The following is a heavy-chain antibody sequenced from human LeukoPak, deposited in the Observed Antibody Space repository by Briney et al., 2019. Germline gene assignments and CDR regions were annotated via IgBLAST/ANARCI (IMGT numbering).Heavy chain of an antibody. CDR2: ISGSGDST. Sequence: GGSLRLSCAASGFTFSSYAMSWVRQAPGKGLEWVSAISGSGDSTYYGDSVKGRFTISRDNSKNTLYLQLNSLRAEDTAVYYCAKGWDYNFWSGSLRYFDYWGQGTLVTVSS. D-gene: IGHD3-3*01. CDR3: AKGWDYNFWSGSLRYFDY. CDR1: GFTFSSYA. J-gene: IGHJ4*02. V-gene: IGHV3-23*01.